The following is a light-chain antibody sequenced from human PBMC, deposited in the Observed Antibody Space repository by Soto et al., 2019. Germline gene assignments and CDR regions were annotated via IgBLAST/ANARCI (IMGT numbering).Light chain of an antibody. V-gene: IGKV3-15*01. Sequence: EIVLTQSPATLSVSPGERVTLSCRASQSVDINLAWYQQKPGQAPRLLIYGASTRATDMPGRFSGWGAGAEFTLTISSLQSEDFAVYYCQQYRSWPRTFGQGTKVDIK. CDR3: QQYRSWPRT. CDR1: QSVDIN. CDR2: GAS. J-gene: IGKJ1*01.